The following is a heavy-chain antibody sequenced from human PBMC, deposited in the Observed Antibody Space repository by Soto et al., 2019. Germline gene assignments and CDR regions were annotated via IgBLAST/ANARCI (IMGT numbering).Heavy chain of an antibody. CDR1: GGSISSGDYY. CDR2: IYYSGST. J-gene: IGHJ6*02. Sequence: PSGTLSLTCTVSGGSISSGDYYWSWIRQPPGKGLEWIGYIYYSGSTYYNPSLKSRVTISVDTSKNQFSLKLSSVTAADTAVYYCARDHYVYDILTGYGYYYGMDVWGQGTTVTVSS. V-gene: IGHV4-30-4*01. CDR3: ARDHYVYDILTGYGYYYGMDV. D-gene: IGHD3-9*01.